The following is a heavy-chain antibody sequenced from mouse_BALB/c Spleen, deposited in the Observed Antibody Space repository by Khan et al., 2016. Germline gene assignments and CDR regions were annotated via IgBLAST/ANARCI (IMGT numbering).Heavy chain of an antibody. V-gene: IGHV1-4*01. Sequence: VQLQESGAELARPGASVKMSCKASGYTFTIYTMHWVKQRPGQGLEWIGYINPSSGYTNYNQKFKDKAPLTADKSSSTAYMQLSSLTSEDSAVYFWGRSRRMGGNYLFDYWGQGTTLTVSS. D-gene: IGHD2-1*01. CDR2: INPSSGYT. J-gene: IGHJ2*01. CDR3: GRSRRMGGNYLFDY. CDR1: GYTFTIYT.